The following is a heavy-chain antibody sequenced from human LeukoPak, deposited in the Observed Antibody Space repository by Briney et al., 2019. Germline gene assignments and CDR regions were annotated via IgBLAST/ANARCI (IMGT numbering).Heavy chain of an antibody. J-gene: IGHJ4*02. D-gene: IGHD7-27*01. V-gene: IGHV3-30*02. CDR2: IRYDGSNK. CDR1: GSIFSDYG. CDR3: AHSQTGDGNFDY. Sequence: GGSLRLSCAASGSIFSDYGMHWVRQAPGKGLEWVAFIRYDGSNKYYADSVKGRFTISRDKSKNTLYLQMNSLTPEDTAIYYCAHSQTGDGNFDYWGQGTLVTVSS.